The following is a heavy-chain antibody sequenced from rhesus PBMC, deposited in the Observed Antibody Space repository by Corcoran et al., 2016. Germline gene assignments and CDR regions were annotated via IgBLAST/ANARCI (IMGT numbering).Heavy chain of an antibody. J-gene: IGHJ4*01. CDR3: TRANWGSDY. V-gene: IGHV3-178*01. CDR1: GFTLSDSS. D-gene: IGHD7-45*01. CDR2: ITNGGDRT. Sequence: VQLVEFGGGLARPGGSLRLSCTASGFTLSDSSLDWAPQAPGKGLEWVSRITNGGDRTWYADSVKDRFTISRENAKNTLYLQMNSLRPGDTAVYYCTRANWGSDYWGQGVLVTVSS.